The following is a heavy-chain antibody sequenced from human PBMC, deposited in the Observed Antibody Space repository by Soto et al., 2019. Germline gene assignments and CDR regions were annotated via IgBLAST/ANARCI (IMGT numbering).Heavy chain of an antibody. CDR2: INHSGST. D-gene: IGHD5-12*01. CDR1: GGSFSGYY. CDR3: ARGRVPGLRFFDY. J-gene: IGHJ4*02. Sequence: SETLSLTCAVYGGSFSGYYWSWIRQPPGKGLEWIGEINHSGSTNYNPSLKSRVTISVDTSKNQFSLKLSSVTAADTAVYYCARGRVPGLRFFDYWGQGTLVTVSS. V-gene: IGHV4-34*01.